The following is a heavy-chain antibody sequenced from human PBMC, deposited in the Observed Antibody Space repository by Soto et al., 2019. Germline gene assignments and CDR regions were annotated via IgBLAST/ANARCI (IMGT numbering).Heavy chain of an antibody. V-gene: IGHV1-69*13. Sequence: SVKVSCKASGGTFSSYAISWVRQAPGQGLEWMGGIIPIFGTANYARKFQGRVTITADESTSTAYMELSSLRSEDTAVYYCAVPIVATIIYGMDVWGQGTTVTVSS. D-gene: IGHD5-12*01. J-gene: IGHJ6*02. CDR1: GGTFSSYA. CDR2: IIPIFGTA. CDR3: AVPIVATIIYGMDV.